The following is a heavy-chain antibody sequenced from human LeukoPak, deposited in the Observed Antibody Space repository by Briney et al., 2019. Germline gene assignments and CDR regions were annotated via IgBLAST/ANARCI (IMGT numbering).Heavy chain of an antibody. D-gene: IGHD6-19*01. V-gene: IGHV3-23*01. CDR3: AKGEYGSGWPD. CDR2: ISISGGSK. J-gene: IGHJ4*02. Sequence: GGSLRLSCAASAVSFSNCAMNWVRRAPGKGLEWVSGISISGGSKDDADSVRGRFTISRDNSKNTLFLQMNSLRAEDTAIYYCAKGEYGSGWPDWGQGTLVTVSS. CDR1: AVSFSNCA.